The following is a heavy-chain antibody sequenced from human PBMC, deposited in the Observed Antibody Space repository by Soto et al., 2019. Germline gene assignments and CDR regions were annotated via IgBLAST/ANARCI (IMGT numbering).Heavy chain of an antibody. CDR3: AKDREGLGYYGMDV. J-gene: IGHJ6*02. V-gene: IGHV3-9*01. CDR1: GFTFDDYA. Sequence: EVQLVESGGGLVQPGRSLRLSCAASGFTFDDYAMHWVRQAPGKGLEWVSGISWNSGSIGYADSVKGRFTISRDNAKNSLYLQMNSLRAEDTALYYCAKDREGLGYYGMDVWGQGTTVTVSS. D-gene: IGHD3-16*01. CDR2: ISWNSGSI.